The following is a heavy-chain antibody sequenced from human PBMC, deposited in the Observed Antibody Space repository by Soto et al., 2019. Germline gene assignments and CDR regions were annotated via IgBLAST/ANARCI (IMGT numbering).Heavy chain of an antibody. Sequence: QVQLQQSGPGLVKPSETLSLTCTVSGDSISSSYWSWFRRPPGKGLEYIGYIFYTGITNYHPSRNTRVTISMDTSTNQLSLNLNSVTAADTAVYYCAKGAGRDGSNSARGQGTLLTVSA. CDR1: GDSISSSY. CDR3: AKGAGRDGSNSA. V-gene: IGHV4-59*01. D-gene: IGHD1-26*01. J-gene: IGHJ4*02. CDR2: IFYTGIT.